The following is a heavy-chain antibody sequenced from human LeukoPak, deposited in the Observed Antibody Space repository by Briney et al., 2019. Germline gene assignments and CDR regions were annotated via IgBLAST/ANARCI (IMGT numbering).Heavy chain of an antibody. D-gene: IGHD3-10*01. J-gene: IGHJ4*02. CDR3: ATYYYGSGSYLFDY. Sequence: PSQTLSLTCTVSGGSISSGGYYWSWIRQHPGKGLEWIGYIYYSGSTYYTPSLKSRVTISVDTSKNQFSLKLSSVTAADTAVYYCATYYYGSGSYLFDYWGQGTLVTVSS. CDR2: IYYSGST. CDR1: GGSISSGGYY. V-gene: IGHV4-31*03.